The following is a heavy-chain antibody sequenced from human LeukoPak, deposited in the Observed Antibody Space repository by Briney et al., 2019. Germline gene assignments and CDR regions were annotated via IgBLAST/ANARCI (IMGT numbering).Heavy chain of an antibody. Sequence: GGSLRLSCAASGFTFSSYEMNWVRQAPGKGLEWVSYISSSSSIIYYADSVEGRFTISRDNSKNTLYLQMNSLRAEDTAVYYCAKNVYYGSGSRKYYYYYMDVWGKGTTVTVSS. J-gene: IGHJ6*03. D-gene: IGHD3-10*01. V-gene: IGHV3-48*03. CDR3: AKNVYYGSGSRKYYYYYMDV. CDR2: ISSSSSII. CDR1: GFTFSSYE.